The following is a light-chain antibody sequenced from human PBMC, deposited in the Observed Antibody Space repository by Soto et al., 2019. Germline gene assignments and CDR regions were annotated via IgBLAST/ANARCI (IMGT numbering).Light chain of an antibody. CDR1: SSDIGGYNY. Sequence: QSALTQPASVSGSPGQSITISCTGASSDIGGYNYVSWYQQHPGKAPKLMIYEVITRPSGVSSRFSGSKSGNTASLTISGGQDEDEGDYYCCPSTSSDPHLVFGGGTKLTVL. J-gene: IGLJ3*02. CDR2: EVI. V-gene: IGLV2-14*01. CDR3: CPSTSSDPHLV.